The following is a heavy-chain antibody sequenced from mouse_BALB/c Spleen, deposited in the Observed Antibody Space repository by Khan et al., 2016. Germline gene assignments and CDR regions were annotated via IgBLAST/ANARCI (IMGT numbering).Heavy chain of an antibody. D-gene: IGHD3-1*01. V-gene: IGHV9-3*02. CDR3: ASSGGNFDY. CDR1: GYTFTNYG. J-gene: IGHJ2*01. Sequence: QFQLVQSGPELKKPGETVKISCKASGYTFTNYGMNWVKQAPGKGLKWMGWINTNTGEPTYAEEFKGRFAFSLETSDSTAYLQSNNLKNEDTATYFCASSGGNFDYWGQGTTLTVSS. CDR2: INTNTGEP.